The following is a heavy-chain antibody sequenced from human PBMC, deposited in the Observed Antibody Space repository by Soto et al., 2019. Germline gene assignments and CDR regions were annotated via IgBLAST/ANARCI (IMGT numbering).Heavy chain of an antibody. V-gene: IGHV1-2*02. CDR2: IDPKNGGT. Sequence: ASVKVSCKASGYSISAYYIHWVRQAPGQGLEWMGWIDPKNGGTVSAQKFQGRVTMTRDTSISTVYMDLSGLTSDDTALYYCGRDDYGIFPYWGQGSLVTVSS. J-gene: IGHJ4*02. CDR3: GRDDYGIFPY. D-gene: IGHD3-10*01. CDR1: GYSISAYY.